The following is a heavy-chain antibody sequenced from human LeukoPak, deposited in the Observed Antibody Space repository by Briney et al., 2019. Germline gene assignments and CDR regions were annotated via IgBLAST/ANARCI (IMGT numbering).Heavy chain of an antibody. D-gene: IGHD6-13*01. CDR2: IYHSGST. Sequence: SETLSLTCAVSGGSISSSNWWSWVRQPPGKGLEWIGEIYHSGSTNYNPSLKSRVTISVDKSKNQFSLKLSSVTAADTAVNYCARGVAAAGTDWFDPWGQGTLVTVSS. J-gene: IGHJ5*02. CDR3: ARGVAAAGTDWFDP. CDR1: GGSISSSNW. V-gene: IGHV4-4*02.